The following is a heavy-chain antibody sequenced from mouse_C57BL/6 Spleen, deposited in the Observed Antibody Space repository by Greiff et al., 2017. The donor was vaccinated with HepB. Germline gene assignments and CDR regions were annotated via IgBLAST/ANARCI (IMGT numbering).Heavy chain of an antibody. V-gene: IGHV1-26*01. CDR1: GYTFTDYY. CDR2: INPNNGGT. CDR3: ARDESSWFAY. Sequence: EVKLQQSGPELVKPGASVKISCKASGYTFTDYYMNWVKQSHGKSLEWIGDINPNNGGTSYNQKFKGKATLTVDKSSSTAYMELRSLTSEDSAVYYCARDESSWFAYWGQGTLVTVSA. J-gene: IGHJ3*01.